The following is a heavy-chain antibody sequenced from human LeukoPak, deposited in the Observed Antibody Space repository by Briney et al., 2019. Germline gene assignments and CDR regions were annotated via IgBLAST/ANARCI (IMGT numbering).Heavy chain of an antibody. CDR3: ARGYRSGEYFDY. CDR2: INWNGGST. CDR1: GFTFDDYG. Sequence: PGGSLRLSCAASGFTFDDYGMSWVRQAPGKGLECVSGINWNGGSTGYADSVKGRFTISRDNAKNSLYLQMNSLRAEDTALYYCARGYRSGEYFDYCGQGTLVTVSS. V-gene: IGHV3-20*04. D-gene: IGHD3-16*01. J-gene: IGHJ4*02.